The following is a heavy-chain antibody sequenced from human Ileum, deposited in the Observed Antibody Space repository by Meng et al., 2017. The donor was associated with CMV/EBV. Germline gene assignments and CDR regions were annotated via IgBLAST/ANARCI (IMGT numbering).Heavy chain of an antibody. CDR2: IYNRADGGTT. V-gene: IGHV3-15*01. CDR3: TTEAYGGSYSY. CDR1: GFTFTNSY. Sequence: ASGFTFTNSYMSWVREAPGRGLEWVGRIYNRADGGTTDYAAPVKTRFSISRDDSKNTLYLQMNSLKTEDTAVYYCTTEAYGGSYSYWGQGTLVTVSS. J-gene: IGHJ4*02. D-gene: IGHD1-26*01.